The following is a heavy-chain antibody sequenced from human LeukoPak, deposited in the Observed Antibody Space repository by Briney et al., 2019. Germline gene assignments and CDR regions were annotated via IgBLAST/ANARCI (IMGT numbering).Heavy chain of an antibody. D-gene: IGHD6-13*01. CDR3: ARSSSDLLDAFDI. CDR2: ISYDGSNK. V-gene: IGHV3-30-3*01. CDR1: GFTFSSYA. J-gene: IGHJ3*02. Sequence: PGGSLRLSCAASGFTFSSYAMHWVRQAPGKGLEWVAVISYDGSNKYYADSVKGRFTISRDNSKNTLYLQMNSLRAEDTAVYYCARSSSDLLDAFDIWGQGTMVTVSS.